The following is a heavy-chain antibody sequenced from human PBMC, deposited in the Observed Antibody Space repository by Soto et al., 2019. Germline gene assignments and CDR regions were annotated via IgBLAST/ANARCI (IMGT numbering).Heavy chain of an antibody. J-gene: IGHJ4*02. CDR3: ARRGELLLGLAVYYFDF. Sequence: GGSLRLSCAASGFTFSSYSMNWVRQAPGKGLEWVSYISSSSSTIYYVDSVKGRFTISRDNSKNTVSLQMNSLRPEDTAVYYCARRGELLLGLAVYYFDFWGQGTPVTVSS. CDR1: GFTFSSYS. V-gene: IGHV3-48*01. CDR2: ISSSSSTI. D-gene: IGHD1-26*01.